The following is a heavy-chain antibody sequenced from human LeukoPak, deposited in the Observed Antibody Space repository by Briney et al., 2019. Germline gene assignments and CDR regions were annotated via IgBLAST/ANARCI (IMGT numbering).Heavy chain of an antibody. CDR1: GFTFSSYS. V-gene: IGHV3-48*04. J-gene: IGHJ4*02. D-gene: IGHD3-9*01. Sequence: GGSLRLSCAASGFTFSSYSMNWVRQAPGKGLEWVSYISSSSSTIYYADSVKGRFTISRDNAKNSLYLQMNSLRAEDTAVYYCAGARRYFDSDHDYWGQGTLVTVSS. CDR3: AGARRYFDSDHDY. CDR2: ISSSSSTI.